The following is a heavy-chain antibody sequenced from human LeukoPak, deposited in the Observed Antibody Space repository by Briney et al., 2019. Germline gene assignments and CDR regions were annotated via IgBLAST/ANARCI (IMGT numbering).Heavy chain of an antibody. CDR2: ISYDGSNK. CDR3: AKDLGYCSGGSCYYQYYYYYGMDV. Sequence: GGSLRLSCAASGFTFSSYCMHWVRQAPGKGLEWVAVISYDGSNKYYADSVKGRFTISRDNSKNTLYLQMNSLRAEDTAVYYCAKDLGYCSGGSCYYQYYYYYGMDVWGKGTTVTVSS. D-gene: IGHD2-15*01. CDR1: GFTFSSYC. J-gene: IGHJ6*04. V-gene: IGHV3-30*18.